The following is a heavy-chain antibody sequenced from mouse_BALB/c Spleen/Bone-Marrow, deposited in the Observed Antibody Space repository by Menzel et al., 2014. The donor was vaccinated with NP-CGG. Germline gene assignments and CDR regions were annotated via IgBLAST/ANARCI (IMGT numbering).Heavy chain of an antibody. J-gene: IGHJ4*01. CDR3: ARFPMDY. CDR1: GFTFTDSY. Sequence: EVKLVESGGGLVQPGGSLRLSCTTSGFTFTDSYMSWVRQPLGKALEWLGFIRNKAYDYTTEYSASVKGRFTISRDSSQSILYLQMNTLRPEDSATYYCARFPMDYWGQGTSVTVSS. V-gene: IGHV7-3*02. CDR2: IRNKAYDYTT.